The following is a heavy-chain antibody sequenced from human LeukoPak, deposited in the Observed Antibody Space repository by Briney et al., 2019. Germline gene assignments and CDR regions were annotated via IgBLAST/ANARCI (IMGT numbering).Heavy chain of an antibody. V-gene: IGHV3-23*01. CDR3: TKVGVYSNFYFDY. CDR2: VTSSGSST. J-gene: IGHJ4*02. D-gene: IGHD4-11*01. Sequence: GGSLRRSCEASRITFNSNAMSWVRQAPGKGLEWVSGVTSSGSSTYYADSVKGRFTISRDSSRSTLYLQMNSLRAEDTAVYYCTKVGVYSNFYFDYWGQGILVTVSS. CDR1: RITFNSNA.